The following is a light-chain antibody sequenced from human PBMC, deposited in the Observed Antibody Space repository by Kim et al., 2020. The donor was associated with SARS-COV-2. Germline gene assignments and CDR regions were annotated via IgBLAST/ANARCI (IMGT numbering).Light chain of an antibody. CDR1: TGAVTRGHF. V-gene: IGLV7-46*01. CDR2: DTN. J-gene: IGLJ3*02. CDR3: LLFYSGPRV. Sequence: PGGTATLTRASSTGAVTRGHFPYWFQQKPAQAPTTLIYDTNNKHSLTPARFSGSLLGDKAALTLSGAQPEDEADYYCLLFYSGPRVFGGGTQLTVL.